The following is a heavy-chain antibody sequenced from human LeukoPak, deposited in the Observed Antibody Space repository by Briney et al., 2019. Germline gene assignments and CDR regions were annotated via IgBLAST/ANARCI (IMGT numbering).Heavy chain of an antibody. Sequence: GGSLRLSCAASGFTFSKYWMSWVRQAPGKGLEWVANIKQDGSEKNYVDSVRGRFIISRDNAKNSLYLQMNSLRAEDTAVYYCARTRCTNGVCYDLFDYWGQGTLVTVSS. CDR2: IKQDGSEK. D-gene: IGHD2-8*01. CDR1: GFTFSKYW. CDR3: ARTRCTNGVCYDLFDY. J-gene: IGHJ4*02. V-gene: IGHV3-7*01.